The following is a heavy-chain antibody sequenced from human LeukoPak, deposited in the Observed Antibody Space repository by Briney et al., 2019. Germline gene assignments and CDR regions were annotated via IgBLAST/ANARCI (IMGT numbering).Heavy chain of an antibody. Sequence: PGGSLRLSCAASGFTFSSYAMSWVRQAPGKGLEWVSAISDSGGTTYYADYVKGRFTISGDNSKNTVYLQMSSLRAEDTAVYYCAKNSGEYSSSSNGDYWGQGTLVTVSS. J-gene: IGHJ4*02. CDR2: ISDSGGTT. CDR3: AKNSGEYSSSSNGDY. D-gene: IGHD6-6*01. CDR1: GFTFSSYA. V-gene: IGHV3-23*01.